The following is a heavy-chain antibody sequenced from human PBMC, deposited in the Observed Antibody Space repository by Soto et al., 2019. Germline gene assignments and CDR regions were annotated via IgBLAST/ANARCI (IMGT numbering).Heavy chain of an antibody. V-gene: IGHV4-31*03. Sequence: PSETLSLTRTVSGDSITSGGYYWSWLRQPPGKGLEWIGYIYHSGGASYNPSLRGRAVISIDTSKNQFSLRLNAVTAADTATYYCARDYYGAGSQYYYYGMEVWGQGTTVTVSS. CDR2: IYHSGGA. D-gene: IGHD3-10*01. CDR3: ARDYYGAGSQYYYYGMEV. J-gene: IGHJ6*02. CDR1: GDSITSGGYY.